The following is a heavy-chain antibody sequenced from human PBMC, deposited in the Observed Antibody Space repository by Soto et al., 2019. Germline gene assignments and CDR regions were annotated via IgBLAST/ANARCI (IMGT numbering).Heavy chain of an antibody. CDR1: GFSLGTYGVG. CDR2: IYWDDDK. Sequence: QITLNESGPTLVKPTQTLTLTCTFSGFSLGTYGVGVGWIRQPPGKALEWLALIYWDDDKRYSPSLKSRLTTTKATSKRQVFLTLTDMDPVDTATYYCAHRGGGIVDWYFDLWGRGTPVIVSS. J-gene: IGHJ2*01. D-gene: IGHD1-26*01. CDR3: AHRGGGIVDWYFDL. V-gene: IGHV2-5*02.